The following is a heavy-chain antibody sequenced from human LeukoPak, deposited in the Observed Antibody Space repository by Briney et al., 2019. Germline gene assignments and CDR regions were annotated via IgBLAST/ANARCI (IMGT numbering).Heavy chain of an antibody. CDR3: ARDRGGWPDY. D-gene: IGHD6-19*01. Sequence: PGGSLRLSCAASRFTFSIFAMNWVRQAPGKGLEWLSYISSSSSTIYYADSVKGRFTISRDNAKNSLYLQLNSLRPEDTGLYYGARDRGGWPDYWGQGTLATASS. CDR1: RFTFSIFA. CDR2: ISSSSSTI. J-gene: IGHJ4*02. V-gene: IGHV3-48*01.